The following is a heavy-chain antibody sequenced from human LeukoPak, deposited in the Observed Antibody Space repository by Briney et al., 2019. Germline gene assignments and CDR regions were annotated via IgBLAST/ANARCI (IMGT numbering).Heavy chain of an antibody. CDR1: GASVSDFC. V-gene: IGHV4-59*02. CDR2: SYYSGNS. J-gene: IGHJ4*02. CDR3: ARGGLYDSSGYRYPEGNFDY. D-gene: IGHD3-22*01. Sequence: SETLSLTCTVSGASVSDFCWSWIRQPPGKRLEWIEYSYYSGNSNYYPSYYNPYLMGRVTISVDTPKKQISLKLNSVTAADTAVYYCARGGLYDSSGYRYPEGNFDYWGQGMLVTVSS.